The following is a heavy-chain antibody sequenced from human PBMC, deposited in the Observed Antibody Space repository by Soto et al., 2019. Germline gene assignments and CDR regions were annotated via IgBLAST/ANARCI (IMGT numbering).Heavy chain of an antibody. J-gene: IGHJ6*02. CDR1: GFTVTSYY. D-gene: IGHD3-10*01. CDR2: IYTGGNT. Sequence: PWGSLRLSCAASGFTVTSYYMSWFRQSAGKGLEWVSLIYTGGNTNYADSVKGRFTISRDNSKNTLYLQMNSLRAEDTAVYYCARDYYYGSGNYYRADYYHYGMDVWGQGTTVTVSS. CDR3: ARDYYYGSGNYYRADYYHYGMDV. V-gene: IGHV3-53*01.